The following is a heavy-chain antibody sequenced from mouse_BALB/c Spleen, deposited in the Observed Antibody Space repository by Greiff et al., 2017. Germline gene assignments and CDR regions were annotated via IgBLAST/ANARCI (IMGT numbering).Heavy chain of an antibody. CDR2: INPSTGYT. J-gene: IGHJ3*01. CDR3: ARGFISGFAY. CDR1: VYTFTSYW. V-gene: IGHV1-7*01. Sequence: QVQLQQSGAELAKPGASVKMSCKASVYTFTSYWMHWVKQRPGQGLEWIGYINPSTGYTEYNQKFKDKATLTADKSSSTAYMQLSSLTSEDSAVYYCARGFISGFAYWGQGTLVTVSA. D-gene: IGHD6-2*01.